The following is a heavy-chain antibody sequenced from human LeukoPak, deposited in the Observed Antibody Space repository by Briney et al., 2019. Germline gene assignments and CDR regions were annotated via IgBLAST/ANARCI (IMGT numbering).Heavy chain of an antibody. J-gene: IGHJ4*02. CDR2: IYHAGST. CDR1: GGSFSGYY. V-gene: IGHV4-34*01. CDR3: ARGYNSGWYAY. D-gene: IGHD6-19*01. Sequence: SETLSLTCAVYGGSFSGYYWSWIRQPPGKGLEWIGSIYHAGSTFHNPSLKSRVTISVDTSKNQFSLKVNSVTAADTAVYYCARGYNSGWYAYWGQGTLVTVSS.